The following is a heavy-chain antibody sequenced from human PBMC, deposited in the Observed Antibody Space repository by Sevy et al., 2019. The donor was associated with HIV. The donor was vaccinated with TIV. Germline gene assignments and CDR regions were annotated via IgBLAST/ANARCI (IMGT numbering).Heavy chain of an antibody. CDR2: ISSSSTYT. D-gene: IGHD2-21*01. J-gene: IGHJ4*02. CDR1: GFTFSSYS. Sequence: GGSLRLSCAASGFTFSSYSMNWVRQAPGKGPEWVSSISSSSTYTYYADSVKGRFTISRDNAKNSLYLQMNSLRAEDTAVYYCSTSGNCGGDCYSLSSYYFDYWCQGTLLTVSS. V-gene: IGHV3-21*01. CDR3: STSGNCGGDCYSLSSYYFDY.